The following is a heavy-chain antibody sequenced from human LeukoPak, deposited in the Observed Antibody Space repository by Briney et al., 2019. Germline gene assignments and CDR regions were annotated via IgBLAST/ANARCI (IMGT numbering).Heavy chain of an antibody. CDR1: GFTVSSNF. D-gene: IGHD5-24*01. Sequence: GGSLRLSCAASGFTVSSNFMSWVRQAPGKGLEWVSVIYTGGSTYYADSVKGRFTISRDNSKNTLYLQMNSLRAEDTAVYYCARDGGWDGYRSYYFDYWGQGTLVSVSS. CDR3: ARDGGWDGYRSYYFDY. V-gene: IGHV3-66*01. CDR2: IYTGGST. J-gene: IGHJ4*02.